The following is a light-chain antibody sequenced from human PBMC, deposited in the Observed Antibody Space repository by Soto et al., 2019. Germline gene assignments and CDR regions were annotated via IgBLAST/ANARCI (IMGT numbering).Light chain of an antibody. J-gene: IGLJ1*01. V-gene: IGLV2-14*01. Sequence: QSALTQPASVSGSPGQSITISCTGTSSDVGGYNYVSWYQQHPGKAPKLIIYEVNNRPSGVSNRFSGSKSGNTASLTISGLQAEAEADYYCSSYSDSSPYVFGTGTKVTVL. CDR1: SSDVGGYNY. CDR3: SSYSDSSPYV. CDR2: EVN.